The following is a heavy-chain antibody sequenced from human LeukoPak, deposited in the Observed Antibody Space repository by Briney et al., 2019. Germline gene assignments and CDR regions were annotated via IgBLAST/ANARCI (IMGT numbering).Heavy chain of an antibody. J-gene: IGHJ6*04. V-gene: IGHV3-48*03. CDR2: ISSSGTTI. D-gene: IGHD2-2*01. CDR1: GFTFSSYE. Sequence: GGSLRLSCAAPGFTFSSYEMNWVRQAPGKGPEWVSYISSSGTTIYYADSVKGRFTISRDNAKNSLYLQMNSLRAEDTAVYYCARVGVVVPAAMSYYYYYGTDVWGKGTTVTVSS. CDR3: ARVGVVVPAAMSYYYYYGTDV.